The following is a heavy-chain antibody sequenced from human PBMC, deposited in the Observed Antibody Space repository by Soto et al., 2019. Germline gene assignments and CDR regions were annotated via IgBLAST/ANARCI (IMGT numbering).Heavy chain of an antibody. CDR2: IYYSGST. J-gene: IGHJ5*02. CDR3: ARSSGWLNWFDP. CDR1: GGSIGGYY. D-gene: IGHD6-19*01. Sequence: SETLSLTCPVAGGSIGGYYLSWIRQPPGKGLEWIGYIYYSGSTNYNPSLKSRVTISVDTSKNQFSLKLSSVTAADTAVYYCARSSGWLNWFDPWGQGTLVTVSS. V-gene: IGHV4-59*08.